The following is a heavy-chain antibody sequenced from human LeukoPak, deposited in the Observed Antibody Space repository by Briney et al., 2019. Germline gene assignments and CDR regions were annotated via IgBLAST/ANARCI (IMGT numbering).Heavy chain of an antibody. D-gene: IGHD4-23*01. Sequence: SETLSLTCTVSGGSFSSSSYYWGWIRQPPGKGLEWIGSIYYSGSTYYNPSLKSRVTISVDTSKNQFSLKLSSVTAADTAVYYCARDRDYGGNSAVSYFDYWGQGTLVTVSS. V-gene: IGHV4-39*07. CDR1: GGSFSSSSYY. J-gene: IGHJ4*02. CDR3: ARDRDYGGNSAVSYFDY. CDR2: IYYSGST.